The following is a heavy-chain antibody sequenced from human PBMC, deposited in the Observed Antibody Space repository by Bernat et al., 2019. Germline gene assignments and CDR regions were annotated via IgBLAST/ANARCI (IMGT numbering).Heavy chain of an antibody. V-gene: IGHV3-66*01. J-gene: IGHJ3*02. CDR2: IYSGGRT. Sequence: EVLLVESGGGLVQPGGSLRLSCAASGFTVSSNYMSWVRQAPGKGLEWVSVIYSGGRTYYADSVKGRFTISRDNSKNTLYLQMNSLRAEDTAVYYCARDESYYYDSSGYYQTYAFDIWGQGTMVTVSS. CDR1: GFTVSSNY. CDR3: ARDESYYYDSSGYYQTYAFDI. D-gene: IGHD3-22*01.